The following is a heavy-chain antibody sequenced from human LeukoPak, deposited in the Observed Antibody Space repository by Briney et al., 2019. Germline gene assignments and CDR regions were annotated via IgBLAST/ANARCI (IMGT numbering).Heavy chain of an antibody. Sequence: QPGRSLRLSCATSGFTFSSYGMHWVRQAPGKGLEWVAVISYDGSNKYYADSVKGRFTISRDNSKNTLYLQMNSLRAEDTAVYYCAKDGGRGDILTGDYYYGMDVWGKGTTVTVSS. CDR3: AKDGGRGDILTGDYYYGMDV. J-gene: IGHJ6*04. D-gene: IGHD3-9*01. V-gene: IGHV3-30*18. CDR1: GFTFSSYG. CDR2: ISYDGSNK.